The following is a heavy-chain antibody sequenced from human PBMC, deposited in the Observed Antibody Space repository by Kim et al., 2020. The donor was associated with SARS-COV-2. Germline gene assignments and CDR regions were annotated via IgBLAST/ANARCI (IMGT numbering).Heavy chain of an antibody. J-gene: IGHJ4*02. D-gene: IGHD2-2*01. Sequence: YYADSVKGRFTISRDNAKNSLYLQMNSLRAEDTAVYYCATPHTRSSTIGYWGQGTLVTVSS. V-gene: IGHV3-21*01. CDR3: ATPHTRSSTIGY.